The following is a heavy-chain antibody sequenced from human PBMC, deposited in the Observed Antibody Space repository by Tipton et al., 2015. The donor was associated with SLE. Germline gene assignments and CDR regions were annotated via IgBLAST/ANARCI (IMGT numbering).Heavy chain of an antibody. J-gene: IGHJ4*02. CDR2: MYSSGSS. V-gene: IGHV4-61*02. D-gene: IGHD6-6*01. Sequence: TLSLTCTVSGGSISSRPYFWNWIRQPAGKGLEWIGRMYSSGSSDYNPSLKSRATISVDTSKNQFSLKLSSVTAADTALYYCARAKQLVQGFDSWGQGKLVTVSS. CDR3: ARAKQLVQGFDS. CDR1: GGSISSRPYF.